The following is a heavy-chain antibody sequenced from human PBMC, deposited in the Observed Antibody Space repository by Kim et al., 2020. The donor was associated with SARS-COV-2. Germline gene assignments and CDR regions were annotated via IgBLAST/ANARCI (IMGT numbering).Heavy chain of an antibody. CDR3: AGNLWERDRPDDAFDV. D-gene: IGHD1-26*01. V-gene: IGHV3-48*03. J-gene: IGHJ3*01. Sequence: DAVRGRCTISRDNAKNSLYLQMNRLRAEDTAIYYCAGNLWERDRPDDAFDVWGHGTMVTVSA.